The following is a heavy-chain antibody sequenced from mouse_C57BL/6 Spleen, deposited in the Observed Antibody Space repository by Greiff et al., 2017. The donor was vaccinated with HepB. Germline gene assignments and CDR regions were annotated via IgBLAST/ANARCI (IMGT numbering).Heavy chain of an antibody. CDR2: ISYDGSN. V-gene: IGHV3-6*01. J-gene: IGHJ1*03. Sequence: EVKLMESGPGLVKPSQSLSLTCSVTGYSITSGYYWNWIRQFPGNKLEWMGYISYDGSNNYNPSLKNRISITRDTSKNQFFLKLNSVTTEDTATYYCARNDYDGYWYFDVWGTGTTVTVSS. CDR3: ARNDYDGYWYFDV. D-gene: IGHD2-4*01. CDR1: GYSITSGYY.